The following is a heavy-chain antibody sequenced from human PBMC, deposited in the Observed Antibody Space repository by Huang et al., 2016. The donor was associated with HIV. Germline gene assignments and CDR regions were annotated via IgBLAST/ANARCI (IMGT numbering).Heavy chain of an antibody. J-gene: IGHJ4*02. CDR1: GGSIGSHY. D-gene: IGHD4-4*01. CDR2: TSYSGST. V-gene: IGHV4-59*11. Sequence: QVQLQESGPGLVKPSETLSLTCNVSGGSIGSHYWTWIRQLPGKGLEWIGSTSYSGSTNYSPSLKSRVTISVDTSKNQFSRTLSSVTAADTAVYFCARDRTRNSRDYWGQGTLVTVSS. CDR3: ARDRTRNSRDY.